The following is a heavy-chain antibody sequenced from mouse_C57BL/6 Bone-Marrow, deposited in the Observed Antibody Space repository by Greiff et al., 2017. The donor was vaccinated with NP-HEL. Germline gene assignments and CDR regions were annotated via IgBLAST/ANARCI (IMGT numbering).Heavy chain of an antibody. J-gene: IGHJ4*01. CDR2: IHPNSGST. Sequence: QVQLKQPGAELVKRGEEVKGEGKVEGEDGTSDGGGGGRGGSGQLLSWIGMIHPNSGSTNYNEKFKSKATLTVDKSSSTAYMQLSSLTSEDSAVYYCARRRKGDYAMDYWGQGTSVTVSS. V-gene: IGHV1-64*01. CDR1: GEDGTSDG. CDR3: ARRRKGDYAMDY.